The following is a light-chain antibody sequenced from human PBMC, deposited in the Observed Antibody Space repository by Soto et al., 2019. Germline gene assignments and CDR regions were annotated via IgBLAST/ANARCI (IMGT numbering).Light chain of an antibody. J-gene: IGLJ1*01. CDR1: SSNIGRNY. Sequence: QSVLTQPPSVSAASGQKVTISCSGRSSNIGRNYVSWYQQLPGTAPKLLIYDNNKRPSGIPDRFSGSKSGTSATLDITGLQTGDEADYYCGTWDSSLSAGPYVFGTGPKVTVL. CDR2: DNN. CDR3: GTWDSSLSAGPYV. V-gene: IGLV1-51*01.